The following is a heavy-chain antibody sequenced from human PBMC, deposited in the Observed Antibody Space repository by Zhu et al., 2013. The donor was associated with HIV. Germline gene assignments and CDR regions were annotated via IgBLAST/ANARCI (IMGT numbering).Heavy chain of an antibody. CDR1: GYTFTGYY. D-gene: IGHD2-2*01. CDR3: AREQCSSTTCYQYMDV. Sequence: QVQLVQSGAEVKKPGASVKVSCKASGYTFTGYYMHWVRQAPGQGLEWMGWINPNSGGTNYAQKFQGRVTMTRDTSISTAYMELSRLRSDDTAVYYCAREQCSSTTCYQYMDVWGKGTTVTVSS. J-gene: IGHJ6*03. CDR2: INPNSGGT. V-gene: IGHV1-2*02.